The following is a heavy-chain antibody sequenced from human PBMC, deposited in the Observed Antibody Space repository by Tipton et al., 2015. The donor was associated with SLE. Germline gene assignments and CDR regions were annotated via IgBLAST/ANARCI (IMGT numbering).Heavy chain of an antibody. CDR3: ARVLLDDILTGYSHDAFDI. CDR2: INPNSGGT. J-gene: IGHJ3*02. D-gene: IGHD3-9*01. V-gene: IGHV1-2*02. Sequence: QLVQSGPEVKKPGASVKVSCKASGYTFTGYYMHWVRQAPGQGLEWMGWINPNSGGTNYAQKFQGRVTMTRDTSISTAYMELSRLRSDDTAVYYCARVLLDDILTGYSHDAFDIWGQGTMVTVSS. CDR1: GYTFTGYY.